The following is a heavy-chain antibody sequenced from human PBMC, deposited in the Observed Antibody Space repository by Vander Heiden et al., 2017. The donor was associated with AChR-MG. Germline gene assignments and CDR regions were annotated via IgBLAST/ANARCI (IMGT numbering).Heavy chain of an antibody. CDR3: ARDVDDSSGYYYYFDY. D-gene: IGHD3-22*01. CDR2: ISSSSSTI. Sequence: EVQLVESGGGLVQPGGSLRLSCAASGFTFSSYSMNWVRQAPGKGLEWVSYISSSSSTIYYADSVKGRFTISRDNAKNSLYLQMNSLRDEDTAVYYCARDVDDSSGYYYYFDYWGQGTLVTVSS. J-gene: IGHJ4*02. V-gene: IGHV3-48*02. CDR1: GFTFSSYS.